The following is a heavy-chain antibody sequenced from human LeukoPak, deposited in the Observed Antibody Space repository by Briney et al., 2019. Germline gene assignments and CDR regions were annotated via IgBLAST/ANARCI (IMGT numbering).Heavy chain of an antibody. CDR1: AWFFTRCY. CDR3: ARSVAYYYVSGNCYPEAFEH. CDR2: LYSGANT. D-gene: IGHD3-10*01. J-gene: IGHJ3*01. V-gene: IGHV3-53*01. Sequence: PAGSLISCKTSAWFFTRCYMHWVRHQAPGKGLEWVSVLYSGANTYYADSVKGRFTISRDNSKNTLSLQMNRLRADDTAVYSCARSVAYYYVSGNCYPEAFEHWGQGTMVTVSS.